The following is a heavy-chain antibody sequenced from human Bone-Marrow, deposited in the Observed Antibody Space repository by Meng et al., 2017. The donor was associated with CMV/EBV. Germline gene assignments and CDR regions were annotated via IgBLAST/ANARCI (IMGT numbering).Heavy chain of an antibody. D-gene: IGHD3-16*01. CDR1: GGSFSGYY. Sequence: SETLSLTCTVYGGSFSGYYWSWIRQPPGKGLEWIGEINHSGSTNYNPSLKSRVTISVDTSKNQFSLKLSSVTAADTAVYYCASSGGTKMLRSKGDFYGMDVWGQGTTVTVSS. V-gene: IGHV4-34*01. J-gene: IGHJ6*02. CDR2: INHSGST. CDR3: ASSGGTKMLRSKGDFYGMDV.